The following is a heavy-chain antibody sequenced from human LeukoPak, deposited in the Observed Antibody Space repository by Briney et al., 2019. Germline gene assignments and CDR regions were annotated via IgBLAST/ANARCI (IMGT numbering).Heavy chain of an antibody. V-gene: IGHV3-23*01. J-gene: IGHJ6*03. D-gene: IGHD3-16*01. Sequence: GGSLRLSCAASGFTFSTYAMSWVRQAPGKGLEWVSAISGSGGSTYYADSVKGRFTISRDNSKNTLYLQMNNLRAEDTAVYYCAKGVDASGIYYYFYMDVWGKGTTVTVSS. CDR3: AKGVDASGIYYYFYMDV. CDR2: ISGSGGST. CDR1: GFTFSTYA.